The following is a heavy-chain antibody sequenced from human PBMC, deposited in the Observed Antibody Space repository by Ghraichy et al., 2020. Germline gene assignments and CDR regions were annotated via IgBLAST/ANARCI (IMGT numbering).Heavy chain of an antibody. CDR1: GGSISSSNW. J-gene: IGHJ6*02. CDR3: ARERVGDYVDYYGMDV. V-gene: IGHV4-4*02. Sequence: SETLSLTCAVSGGSISSSNWWSWVRQPPGKGLEWIGEIYHSGSTNYNPSLKSRVTISVDKSKNQFSLKLSSVTAADTAVYYCARERVGDYVDYYGMDVWGQGTTVTVSS. CDR2: IYHSGST. D-gene: IGHD4-17*01.